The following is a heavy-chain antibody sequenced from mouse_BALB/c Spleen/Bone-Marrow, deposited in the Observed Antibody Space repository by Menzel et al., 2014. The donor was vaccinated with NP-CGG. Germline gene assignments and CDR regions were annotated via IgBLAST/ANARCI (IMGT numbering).Heavy chain of an antibody. CDR1: GFNIKDTY. J-gene: IGHJ1*01. D-gene: IGHD2-2*01. CDR3: ARVNPWYFDV. CDR2: IDPASGDT. Sequence: VQLQQSGAELVKPGASVKLSCTASGFNIKDTYIHWVMQRPEQGLAWIGRIDPASGDTKFDPKFQGKATITADTSSNTAYLQVTSLTSEDTAFYYCARVNPWYFDVWGAGTTVTVSS. V-gene: IGHV14-3*02.